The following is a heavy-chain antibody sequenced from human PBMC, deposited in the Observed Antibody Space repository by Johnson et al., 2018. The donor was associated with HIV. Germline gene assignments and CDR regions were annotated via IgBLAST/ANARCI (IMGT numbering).Heavy chain of an antibody. Sequence: VQLVESGGGLVQPGESLRLSCEASGFTFSNYWMSWVRQAPGRALEWVANIKEDGSETYYMASVKGRFTISRDNAENSLFLQMSSLRAEDTAVYYCARVMGATQVMGAFDIWGQGTMVTVSS. D-gene: IGHD1-26*01. V-gene: IGHV3-7*01. CDR2: IKEDGSET. CDR1: GFTFSNYW. J-gene: IGHJ3*02. CDR3: ARVMGATQVMGAFDI.